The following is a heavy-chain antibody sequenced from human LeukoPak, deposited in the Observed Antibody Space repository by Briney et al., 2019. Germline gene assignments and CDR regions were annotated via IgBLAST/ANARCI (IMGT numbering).Heavy chain of an antibody. J-gene: IGHJ4*02. CDR3: ANWQSGSRVFFDY. Sequence: GGSLRLSCAASGFTFSSYSMNWVRQAPGKGLEWVSAISADGGDPYYADSVKGRFTISRDNSKNTLDLHMSSLRAEDTAIYYCANWQSGSRVFFDYWGQGTLVTVSS. V-gene: IGHV3-23*01. CDR2: ISADGGDP. D-gene: IGHD1-26*01. CDR1: GFTFSSYS.